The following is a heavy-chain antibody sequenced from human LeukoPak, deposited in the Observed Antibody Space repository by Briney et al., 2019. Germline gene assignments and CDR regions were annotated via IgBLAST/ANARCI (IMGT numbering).Heavy chain of an antibody. CDR1: GFTFSNAW. J-gene: IGHJ3*02. D-gene: IGHD3-9*01. CDR2: IKSKTDGGTT. V-gene: IGHV3-15*01. CDR3: TTDPTGYRDTPTDAFDI. Sequence: KAGGSLRLSCAASGFTFSNAWMSWVRQAPGKGLEWVGRIKSKTDGGTTDYAAPVKGRFTISRDDSKNALYLQMNSLKTEGTAVYYCTTDPTGYRDTPTDAFDIWGQGTMVTVSS.